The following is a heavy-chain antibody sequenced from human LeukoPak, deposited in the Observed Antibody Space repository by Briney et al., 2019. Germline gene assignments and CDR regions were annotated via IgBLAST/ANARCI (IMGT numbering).Heavy chain of an antibody. D-gene: IGHD6-13*01. J-gene: IGHJ5*02. CDR3: AXXGLRVNXFXP. CDR1: GFTFSSYW. CDR2: IKQDGSGK. Sequence: GGSLRLSCAASGFTFSSYWMSWVRQAPGKGQEWVANIKQDGSGKYYVDSVKGRFTISRDNAKNSLYLQMNSLRAEDTAVYYCAXXGLRVNXFXPWGQXTLVTVSS. V-gene: IGHV3-7*01.